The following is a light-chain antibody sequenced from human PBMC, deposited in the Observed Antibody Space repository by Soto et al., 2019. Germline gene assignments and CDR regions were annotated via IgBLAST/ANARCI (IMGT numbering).Light chain of an antibody. J-gene: IGKJ1*01. CDR1: QTISSW. V-gene: IGKV1-5*03. CDR2: KAS. CDR3: QHYNSYSEA. Sequence: DIPMTQSPSTLSGSVGDRVTITCRASQTISSWLAWYQQKPGKAPKLLIYKASTLQSGVPSRFSGSGSGTEFTLTISSLQPDDFATYYCQHYNSYSEAFGQGTKVEIK.